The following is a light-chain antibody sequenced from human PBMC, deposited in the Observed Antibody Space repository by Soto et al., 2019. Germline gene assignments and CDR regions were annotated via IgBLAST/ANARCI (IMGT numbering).Light chain of an antibody. Sequence: EIVLTQSPGTLSLSPGERATLSCRASQSVSSSNLAWYQQKPGQAPRLLIYGASTRATGIPARFSGSGSGTEFTLTITGLQLEDFATYYCQQDYSTLATFGQGTRLEIK. V-gene: IGKV3D-7*01. CDR3: QQDYSTLAT. CDR2: GAS. J-gene: IGKJ5*01. CDR1: QSVSSSN.